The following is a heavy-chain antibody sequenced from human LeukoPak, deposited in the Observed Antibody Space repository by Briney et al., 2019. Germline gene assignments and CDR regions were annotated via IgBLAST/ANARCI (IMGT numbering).Heavy chain of an antibody. J-gene: IGHJ4*02. CDR2: INHSGST. D-gene: IGHD6-6*01. CDR3: ARVALEYSSSSGDY. V-gene: IGHV4-34*01. CDR1: GGSFSGYY. Sequence: SETLSLTCAVYGGSFSGYYWSWIRQPPGKGLEWIGEINHSGSTNYNPSLKSRVTISVDTSKNQFSLKLSSVTAADTAVYYCARVALEYSSSSGDYWGQGTLVTVSS.